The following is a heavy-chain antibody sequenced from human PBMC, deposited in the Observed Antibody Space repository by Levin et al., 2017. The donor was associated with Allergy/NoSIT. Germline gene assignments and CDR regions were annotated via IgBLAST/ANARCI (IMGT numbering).Heavy chain of an antibody. CDR3: AHSGSSTWYLFDY. D-gene: IGHD6-13*01. CDR2: IYWDDNK. Sequence: SGPTLVKPTQTLTXTXTFXGFXRNTNRVGVGWIRQPPGKAPECLALIYWDDNKRYSPSLKTRLTITKDTSKNQVVLTMTNMDPVDTATYYCAHSGSSTWYLFDYWGQGTLVTVSS. CDR1: GFXRNTNRVG. V-gene: IGHV2-5*02. J-gene: IGHJ4*02.